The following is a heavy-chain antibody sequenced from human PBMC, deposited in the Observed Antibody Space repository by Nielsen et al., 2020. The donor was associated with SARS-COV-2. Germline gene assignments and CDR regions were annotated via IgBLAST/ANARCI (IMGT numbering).Heavy chain of an antibody. CDR1: GFTFSNAW. CDR3: TTDIAAAGTGPLYYYYGMDV. Sequence: GESLKISCAASGFTFSNAWMSWVRQAPGKGLEWVGRIKSKTDGGTTDYAAPVKGRFTISRDDSKNTLYLQMNSLKTEDTAVYYCTTDIAAAGTGPLYYYYGMDVWGQGTTVTVPS. CDR2: IKSKTDGGTT. V-gene: IGHV3-15*01. J-gene: IGHJ6*02. D-gene: IGHD6-13*01.